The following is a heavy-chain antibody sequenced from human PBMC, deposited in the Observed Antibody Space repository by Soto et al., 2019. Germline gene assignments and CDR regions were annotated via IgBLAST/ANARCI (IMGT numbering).Heavy chain of an antibody. J-gene: IGHJ3*02. CDR2: ISYDGSNK. Sequence: QVQLVESGGGVVQPGRSLRLSCAASGFTFSSYGMHWVRQAPGKGLEWVAVISYDGSNKYYADSVKGRFTISRDNSKNTMYLQMYSLGDEATAVYYGAKVDYGDYVDACDIWGRGTMVTVSA. CDR3: AKVDYGDYVDACDI. V-gene: IGHV3-30*18. D-gene: IGHD4-17*01. CDR1: GFTFSSYG.